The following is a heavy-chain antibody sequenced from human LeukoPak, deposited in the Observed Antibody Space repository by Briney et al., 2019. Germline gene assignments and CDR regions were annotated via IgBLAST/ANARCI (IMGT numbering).Heavy chain of an antibody. CDR2: IYYSGSI. Sequence: PSETLSLTCAVSGYSISSSNWWGWIRPPPGKGLEWIGYIYYSGSIYYNPSLKSRVTMSVDTSKNQFSLKLSSVTAVDTAVYYCARGGYSYGEARFDPWGQGTLVTVSS. CDR3: ARGGYSYGEARFDP. V-gene: IGHV4-28*05. D-gene: IGHD5-18*01. J-gene: IGHJ5*02. CDR1: GYSISSSNW.